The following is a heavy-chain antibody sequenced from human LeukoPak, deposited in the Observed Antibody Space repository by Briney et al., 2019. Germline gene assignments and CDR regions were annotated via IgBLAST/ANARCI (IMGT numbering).Heavy chain of an antibody. J-gene: IGHJ4*02. CDR2: IIPILGIA. D-gene: IGHD4-17*01. CDR1: GGTFSSYA. V-gene: IGHV1-69*04. CDR3: ASLCYGGGRDFDY. Sequence: ASVKVSCKASGGTFSSYAISWVRQAPGQGLERMGRIIPILGIANYAQKFQGRVTITADKSTSTAYMELSSLRSEDTAVYYCASLCYGGGRDFDYWGQGTLVTVSS.